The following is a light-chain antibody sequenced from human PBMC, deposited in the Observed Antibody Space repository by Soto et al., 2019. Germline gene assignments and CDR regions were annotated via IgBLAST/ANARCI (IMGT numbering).Light chain of an antibody. V-gene: IGLV1-40*01. Sequence: QSVLTKPPSVSGAPGQRVTISCTGSSSNIGAGYDVHWYQQLPGTAPKLLIYGNINRPSGVPDRFSGSKSDTSASLAITGLQADDEADYYCQSYDISLSGYVFGTGTKLTVL. CDR2: GNI. CDR1: SSNIGAGYD. CDR3: QSYDISLSGYV. J-gene: IGLJ1*01.